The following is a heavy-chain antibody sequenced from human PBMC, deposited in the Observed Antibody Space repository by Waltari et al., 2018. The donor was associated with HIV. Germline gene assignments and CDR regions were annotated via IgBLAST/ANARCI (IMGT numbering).Heavy chain of an antibody. Sequence: QVQLQQWGAGLLKPSETLSLTCAVYGGSFSGYYWSWIRQPPGKGLEWIGEINHSGSTNYNPSLKSRVTISVDTSKNQFSLKLSSVTAADTAVYYCARGVTMVQGVDYYYYGMDVWGQGTTVTVSS. J-gene: IGHJ6*02. D-gene: IGHD3-10*01. V-gene: IGHV4-34*01. CDR3: ARGVTMVQGVDYYYYGMDV. CDR2: INHSGST. CDR1: GGSFSGYY.